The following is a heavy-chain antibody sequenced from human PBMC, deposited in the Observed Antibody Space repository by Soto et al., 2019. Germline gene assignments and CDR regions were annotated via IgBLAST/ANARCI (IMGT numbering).Heavy chain of an antibody. V-gene: IGHV3-23*01. J-gene: IGHJ5*02. CDR2: ISGSGDST. D-gene: IGHD3-3*01. CDR3: TASYYDFWSGYTKPQFDP. CDR1: GFTFSSVA. Sequence: PGGSLRLSCAGSGFTFSSVAMSWVRQAPGKGLEWVSSISGSGDSTYYADSVKGRFTISRDNSKNTLYLQMNSLRAEDTAVYYCTASYYDFWSGYTKPQFDPWGQGTLVTVSS.